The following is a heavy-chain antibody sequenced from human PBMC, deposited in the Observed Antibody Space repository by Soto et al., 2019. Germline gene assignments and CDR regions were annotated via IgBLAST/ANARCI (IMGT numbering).Heavy chain of an antibody. J-gene: IGHJ6*02. CDR3: TRGSEYSSSWLPSSRFYGMDV. CDR2: IRSKANSYAT. V-gene: IGHV3-73*01. CDR1: GFTFSGSA. D-gene: IGHD6-13*01. Sequence: GGSLRLSCAASGFTFSGSAMHWVRQASGKGLEWVGRIRSKANSYATAYAASVKGRFTISREDSKNTAYLQMNSLKTEDTAVYYCTRGSEYSSSWLPSSRFYGMDVWGQGTTVTVSS.